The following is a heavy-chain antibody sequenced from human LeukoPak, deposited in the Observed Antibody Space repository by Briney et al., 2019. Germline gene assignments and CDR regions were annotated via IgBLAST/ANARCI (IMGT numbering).Heavy chain of an antibody. V-gene: IGHV3-21*04. J-gene: IGHJ4*02. CDR1: GFIFSSYS. D-gene: IGHD3-10*01. CDR2: ISSSESYI. Sequence: GGSLRLSCAASGFIFSSYSMNWVRQAPGKGLEWVSSISSSESYIYYADSVKGRFTISRDNSKNTLYLQMNSLRAEDTAVYYCARGALWFGELLGMGYYFDYWGQGTLVTVSS. CDR3: ARGALWFGELLGMGYYFDY.